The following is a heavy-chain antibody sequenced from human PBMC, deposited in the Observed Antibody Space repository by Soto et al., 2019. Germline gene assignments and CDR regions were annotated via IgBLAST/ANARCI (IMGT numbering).Heavy chain of an antibody. D-gene: IGHD6-6*01. CDR3: ARDLRRGSSEFYFDY. J-gene: IGHJ4*02. V-gene: IGHV1-69*04. Sequence: ASVKVSCKASGGTFSSYTISWVRQAPGQGLEWMGRIIPILGIANYAQKFQGRVTITADKSTSTAYMELSSLRSEDTAVYYCARDLRRGSSEFYFDYWGQGTLVTVSS. CDR2: IIPILGIA. CDR1: GGTFSSYT.